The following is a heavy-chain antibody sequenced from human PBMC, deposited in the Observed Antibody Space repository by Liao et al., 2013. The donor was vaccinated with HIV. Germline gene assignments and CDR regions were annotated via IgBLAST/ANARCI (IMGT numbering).Heavy chain of an antibody. CDR1: GASISSGSYY. CDR2: ISTSGTP. Sequence: QVQLQESGPGLVRPSQTLSLTCIVSGASISSGSYYWSWIRQPAGKGLECIGRISTSGTPNYNPSLKPRVTISIDTSKNQFSLKLTSVTAADTAVYYCAREGGQLVSHYYMDVWGKGTTVTVSS. CDR3: AREGGQLVSHYYMDV. J-gene: IGHJ6*03. D-gene: IGHD6-6*01. V-gene: IGHV4-61*02.